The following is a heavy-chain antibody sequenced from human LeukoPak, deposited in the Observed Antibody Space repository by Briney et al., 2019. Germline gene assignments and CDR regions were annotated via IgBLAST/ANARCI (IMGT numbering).Heavy chain of an antibody. CDR1: GFTFSSYG. J-gene: IGHJ4*02. CDR3: AKDPPSYCSGGSCYY. CDR2: ISGSGGST. V-gene: IGHV3-23*01. D-gene: IGHD2-15*01. Sequence: PGGSLRLSCAASGFTFSSYGMSWVRQASGKGLEWVSAISGSGGSTYYADSVKGRFTISRDNSKNTLYLQMNSLRAEDTAVYYCAKDPPSYCSGGSCYYWGQGTLVTVSS.